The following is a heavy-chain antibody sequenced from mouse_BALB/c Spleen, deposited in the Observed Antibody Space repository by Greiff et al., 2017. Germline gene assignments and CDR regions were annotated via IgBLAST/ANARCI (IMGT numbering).Heavy chain of an antibody. Sequence: VQLKESGPELGKPGASVKLSCKASGYTFTDYNMHWVKQSHGKSLEWIGYIYPYNGGTGYNQKFKSKATLTVDNSSSTAYMVLRSLTSEDSAVYYCARGYRYNYAMDYWGQGTSVTVSS. CDR2: IYPYNGGT. V-gene: IGHV1S29*02. D-gene: IGHD2-2*01. J-gene: IGHJ4*01. CDR1: GYTFTDYN. CDR3: ARGYRYNYAMDY.